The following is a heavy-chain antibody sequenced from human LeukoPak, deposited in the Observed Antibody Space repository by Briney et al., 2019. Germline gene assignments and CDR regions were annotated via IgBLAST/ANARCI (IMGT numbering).Heavy chain of an antibody. V-gene: IGHV4-34*01. CDR3: ARRYGAQRGQRSPQNFDY. CDR2: INHSGNT. Sequence: SETLSLTCAVYGGSFSGYYWSWIRQPPGKGLEWIGEINHSGNTNYNPSLKSRVTISVDTSKNQFSLKLSSVTAADTAVYYCARRYGAQRGQRSPQNFDYWGQGTLVTVSS. CDR1: GGSFSGYY. J-gene: IGHJ4*02. D-gene: IGHD4-17*01.